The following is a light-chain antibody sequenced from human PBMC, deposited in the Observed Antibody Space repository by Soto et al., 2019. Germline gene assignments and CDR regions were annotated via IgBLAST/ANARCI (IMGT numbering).Light chain of an antibody. CDR3: AAWDDSLNVHVV. J-gene: IGLJ2*01. CDR1: SSNLGSKN. CDR2: GNN. V-gene: IGLV1-44*01. Sequence: QSVLTQPPSASGTPGQRVTISCSGGSSNLGSKNVNWYQQLPGMAPKLLIYGNNQRPSGVPDRFSGSKSGTSASLAISGLQSEDEADYYCAAWDDSLNVHVVVGGGTKVTVL.